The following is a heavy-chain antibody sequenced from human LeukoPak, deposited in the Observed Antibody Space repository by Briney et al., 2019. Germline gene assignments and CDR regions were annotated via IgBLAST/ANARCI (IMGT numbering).Heavy chain of an antibody. CDR2: MNPNRGNT. Sequence: ASVKVSCKASGYTFTIYDINWVRQATGQGLEWMGWMNPNRGNTGYTQKFQGRVTMTRNTSISTAYMELSSLRSEDTAVYYCARSRSASLTIFGVVIIDYYYYGMDVWGQGTTVTVSS. D-gene: IGHD3-3*01. J-gene: IGHJ6*02. CDR1: GYTFTIYD. V-gene: IGHV1-8*01. CDR3: ARSRSASLTIFGVVIIDYYYYGMDV.